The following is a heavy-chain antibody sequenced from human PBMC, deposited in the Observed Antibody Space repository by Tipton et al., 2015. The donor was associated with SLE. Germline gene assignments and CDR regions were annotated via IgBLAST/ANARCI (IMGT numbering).Heavy chain of an antibody. CDR1: GFTFSSYW. CDR2: IKQDGSEK. D-gene: IGHD1-26*01. CDR3: ARERSGSLDAFDI. Sequence: SLRLSCAASGFTFSSYWITWVRQAPGKGLECVANIKQDGSEKYYVDSVKGRFTISRDNAKNSLYLQMNSLRAEDTAVYYCARERSGSLDAFDIWGQGTMVTVSS. J-gene: IGHJ3*02. V-gene: IGHV3-7*01.